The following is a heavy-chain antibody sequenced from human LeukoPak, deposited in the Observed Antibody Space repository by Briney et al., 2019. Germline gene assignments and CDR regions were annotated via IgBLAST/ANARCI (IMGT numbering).Heavy chain of an antibody. CDR1: GGSIITNDW. CDR3: ARVTWLGELGNWFDP. J-gene: IGHJ5*02. D-gene: IGHD3-10*01. Sequence: SETLSLTCAVSGGSIITNDWWSWVRQPPGKGLEWIGEIYHNGDTKYNPSFESRVTMSVDKSKTQFSLKLTSVTAADAAMYYCARVTWLGELGNWFDPWGQGTLVSVSS. V-gene: IGHV4-4*02. CDR2: IYHNGDT.